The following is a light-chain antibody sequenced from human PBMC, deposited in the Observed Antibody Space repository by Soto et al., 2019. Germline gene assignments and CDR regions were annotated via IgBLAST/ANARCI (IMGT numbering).Light chain of an antibody. V-gene: IGKV3-15*01. CDR3: QQYHNWPPYT. CDR2: GAS. CDR1: QSVSSN. Sequence: IVMTQSPATLSVSPGERATLSCRASQSVSSNLAWYQQKPGQAPRLLIYGASTRATGIPSRFSGSGSGTEITLTISSMQSEAFAVYYCQQYHNWPPYTFGQGTKLEIK. J-gene: IGKJ2*01.